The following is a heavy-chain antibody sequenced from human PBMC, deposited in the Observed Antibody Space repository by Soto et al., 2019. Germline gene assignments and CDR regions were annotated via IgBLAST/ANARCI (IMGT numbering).Heavy chain of an antibody. Sequence: SETLSLTCAVSGGSVRSNNWWSWVRQPPGKGLEWIGEIFHSGSTNYNPSLKTRVTISVDKSKNQFSLKLSSVTAADTAVYYCAKDQALETTDGIDYWGQGTLVTVSS. CDR3: AKDQALETTDGIDY. V-gene: IGHV4-4*02. D-gene: IGHD1-1*01. CDR1: GGSVRSNNW. J-gene: IGHJ4*02. CDR2: IFHSGST.